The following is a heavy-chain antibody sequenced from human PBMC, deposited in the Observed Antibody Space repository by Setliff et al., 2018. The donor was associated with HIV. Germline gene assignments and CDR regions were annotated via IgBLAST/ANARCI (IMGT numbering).Heavy chain of an antibody. J-gene: IGHJ4*02. CDR3: AREFPGGTKGLDY. V-gene: IGHV1-46*01. CDR1: GYSFTNYG. Sequence: ASVKVSCKASGYSFTNYGISWVRQAPGQGLVWMGMINPSGGEPSYSQRFQGRVTMTRDTSTSTVFMDLSRLRSEDTAVCYCAREFPGGTKGLDYWGQGTLVTVSS. CDR2: INPSGGEP. D-gene: IGHD1-1*01.